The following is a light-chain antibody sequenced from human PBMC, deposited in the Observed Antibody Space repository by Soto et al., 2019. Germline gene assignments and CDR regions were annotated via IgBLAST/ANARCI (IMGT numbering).Light chain of an antibody. CDR1: SSNLGDNT. V-gene: IGLV1-44*01. J-gene: IGLJ1*01. Sequence: QSVLTQPPSASGTPGHRVTISCSTSSSNLGDNTVNWYQHVPGTAPKLLIYSYDQRPSGVPDRFSGSRSGTSASLAISGLQSEDEADYYCAAWDDTLDGYVFGTGTKVTVL. CDR2: SYD. CDR3: AAWDDTLDGYV.